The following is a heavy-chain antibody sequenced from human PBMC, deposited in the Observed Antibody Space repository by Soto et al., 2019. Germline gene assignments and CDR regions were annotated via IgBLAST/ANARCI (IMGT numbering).Heavy chain of an antibody. D-gene: IGHD6-13*01. CDR2: INAGNGNT. J-gene: IGHJ3*02. Sequence: QVQLVQSGAEVKKPGASVKVSCKASGYTFTSYAMHWVRQAPGQRLEWMGWINAGNGNTKYSQKFQGRVTITRDTSASTAYMELSSLRSEDTAVYYCARVTYSSWDSSSWYAQPDAFDIWGQGTMVTVSS. CDR3: ARVTYSSWDSSSWYAQPDAFDI. V-gene: IGHV1-3*01. CDR1: GYTFTSYA.